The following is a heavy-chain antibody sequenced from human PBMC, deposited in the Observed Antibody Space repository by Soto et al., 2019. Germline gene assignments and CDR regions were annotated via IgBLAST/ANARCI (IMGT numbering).Heavy chain of an antibody. CDR2: LSYNGSST. Sequence: QVQLVESGGGVVQPGRSLRLSCTVSGFTFGTYDIHWVRQAPGKGLEWVAVLSYNGSSTSYTDSVKGRFTISRDNSKNSLYLHMNSLRPEDTGVYYCAKDLQSYYRAHYYFYGMDVWGQGTTVTVSS. V-gene: IGHV3-30*18. D-gene: IGHD3-10*01. J-gene: IGHJ6*02. CDR1: GFTFGTYD. CDR3: AKDLQSYYRAHYYFYGMDV.